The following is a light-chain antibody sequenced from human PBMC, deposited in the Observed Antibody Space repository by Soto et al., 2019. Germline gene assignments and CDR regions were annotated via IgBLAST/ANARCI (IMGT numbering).Light chain of an antibody. CDR1: QSISSY. CDR3: QQSYSTPVT. Sequence: DIPMTQSPSSLSASVGERVTITCRASQSISSYLNWYQQKPGKAPKLLIYAASSLQSGVLYRFSGSGSGTDFTLTISSLQPEGFASYYCQQSYSTPVTFGGRTKVDTK. J-gene: IGKJ4*01. CDR2: AAS. V-gene: IGKV1-39*01.